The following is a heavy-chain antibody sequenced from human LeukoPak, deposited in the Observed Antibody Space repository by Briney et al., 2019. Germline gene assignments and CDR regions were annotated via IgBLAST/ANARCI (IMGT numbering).Heavy chain of an antibody. CDR3: ARALYCSGGSCYSGILDY. Sequence: ASVKVSCKASGYTFTTYGLSWVRQAPGQGLEWLGWISTYDDNIKYAQSLQGRLTLTIDTSTSTAYMELRSLTSDDTAVYYCARALYCSGGSCYSGILDYWGQGTLVTVSS. J-gene: IGHJ4*02. CDR1: GYTFTTYG. D-gene: IGHD2-15*01. CDR2: ISTYDDNI. V-gene: IGHV1-18*01.